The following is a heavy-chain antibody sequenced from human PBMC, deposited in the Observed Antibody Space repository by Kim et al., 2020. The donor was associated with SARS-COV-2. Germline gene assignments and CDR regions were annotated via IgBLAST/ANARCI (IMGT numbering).Heavy chain of an antibody. J-gene: IGHJ4*02. Sequence: ADAEKDRFTIYRDNAKNSLYLQMSSLRVEDTAVYYCASRSDSGNFFDYWGQGTLVTVS. D-gene: IGHD1-26*01. CDR3: ASRSDSGNFFDY. V-gene: IGHV3-11*01.